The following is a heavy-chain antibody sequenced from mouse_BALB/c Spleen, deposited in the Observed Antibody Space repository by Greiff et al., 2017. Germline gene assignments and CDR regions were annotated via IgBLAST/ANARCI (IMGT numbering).Heavy chain of an antibody. J-gene: IGHJ4*01. V-gene: IGHV1-67*01. CDR2: ISTYYGNT. CDR1: SYTFTDYA. CDR3: ARGYRYDRGYAMDY. Sequence: QVQLKESGPELVRPGVSVKISCKGSSYTFTDYAMHWVKQSHAKSLEWIGVISTYYGNTNYNQKFKGKATMTVDKSSSTAYMELARLTSEDSAVYYCARGYRYDRGYAMDYWGQGTSVTVSS. D-gene: IGHD2-14*01.